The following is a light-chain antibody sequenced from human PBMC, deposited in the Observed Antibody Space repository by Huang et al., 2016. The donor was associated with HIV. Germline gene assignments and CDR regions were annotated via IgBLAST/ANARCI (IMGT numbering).Light chain of an antibody. CDR2: AAS. CDR3: LQLNNYPGT. V-gene: IGKV1-9*01. Sequence: QLTQSPSSLSASVGDRVNITCRASQDISSYLAWYQQKPGKAPRLLIYAASTLESGAPSRFSGSGSGTECTLSISGLLPEDFATYYCLQLNNYPGTFGPGTNVDIK. J-gene: IGKJ3*01. CDR1: QDISSY.